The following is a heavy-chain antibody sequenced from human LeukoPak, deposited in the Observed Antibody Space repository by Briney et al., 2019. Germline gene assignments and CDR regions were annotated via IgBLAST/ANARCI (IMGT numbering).Heavy chain of an antibody. J-gene: IGHJ4*02. D-gene: IGHD3-22*01. CDR1: GGSFSGYY. CDR2: INHSGST. CDR3: ARGGERRYYYDSSGLAGFDY. Sequence: PSETLSLTCAVYGGSFSGYYGSWIRQPPGKGLEWIGEINHSGSTNYNPSLKSRVTISVDTSKNQFSLKLSSVTAADTAVYYCARGGERRYYYDSSGLAGFDYWGQGTLVTVSS. V-gene: IGHV4-34*01.